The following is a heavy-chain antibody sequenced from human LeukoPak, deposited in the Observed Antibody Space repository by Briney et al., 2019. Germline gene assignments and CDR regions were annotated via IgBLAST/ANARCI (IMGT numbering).Heavy chain of an antibody. CDR3: ARKDGDF. Sequence: PSGTLSLTCTVSGVSISAFFWTWIRQPAGKGLEWIGRIYTSGTVSYSPSLESRLTMSLDTSKNQISLRLSSVTAADTGVYYCARKDGDFWGQGALVTVSS. J-gene: IGHJ4*02. CDR1: GVSISAFF. CDR2: IYTSGTV. V-gene: IGHV4-4*07.